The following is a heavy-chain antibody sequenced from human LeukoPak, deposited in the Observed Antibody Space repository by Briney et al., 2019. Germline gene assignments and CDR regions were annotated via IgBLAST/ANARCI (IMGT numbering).Heavy chain of an antibody. CDR3: ARGRYYDFWSGYNYYYYGMDV. CDR2: INHSGST. CDR1: GGSFSGYY. J-gene: IGHJ6*02. Sequence: SETLSLTCAVYGGSFSGYYWSWIRQPPGKGLEWIGEINHSGSTNYNPSLKSRVTISVDTSKNHFSLKLSSVTAADTAVYYCARGRYYDFWSGYNYYYYGMDVWGQGTTVTVSS. D-gene: IGHD3-3*01. V-gene: IGHV4-34*01.